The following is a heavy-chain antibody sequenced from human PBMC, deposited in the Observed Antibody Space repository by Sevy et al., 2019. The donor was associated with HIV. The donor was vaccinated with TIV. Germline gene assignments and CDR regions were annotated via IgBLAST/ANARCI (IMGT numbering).Heavy chain of an antibody. CDR1: GFTFSSYA. V-gene: IGHV3-30*14. Sequence: GGSLRLSCAASGFTFSSYAMHWVRQAPGKGLEWVAMTSYDGRNKYHADSVKGRFTISRDSSKNTLYLQMNSLRAEDTAVYYCARTNYYEDYWGQGTLVTVSS. CDR3: ARTNYYEDY. J-gene: IGHJ4*02. D-gene: IGHD3-16*01. CDR2: TSYDGRNK.